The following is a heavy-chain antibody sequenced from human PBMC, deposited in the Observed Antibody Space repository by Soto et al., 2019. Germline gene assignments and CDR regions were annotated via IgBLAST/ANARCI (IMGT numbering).Heavy chain of an antibody. D-gene: IGHD3-3*01. J-gene: IGHJ4*02. CDR3: ARTYYDFWSSYNDY. Sequence: SERLSLTWAVSRGSLSSSNWWSWVRQPPGKGLEWIGEIYHSGSTNYNPSLKSRGTISVDKSKSQFSLQLSSVTAADTAVYYCARTYYDFWSSYNDYWGQGTLGTVSS. CDR2: IYHSGST. V-gene: IGHV4-4*02. CDR1: RGSLSSSNW.